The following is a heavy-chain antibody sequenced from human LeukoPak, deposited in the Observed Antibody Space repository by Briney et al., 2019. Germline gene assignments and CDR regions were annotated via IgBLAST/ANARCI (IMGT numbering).Heavy chain of an antibody. Sequence: GGSLRLSCAASGFTFSSYNMNWVRQAPGKGLEWVSSTTSSSSYIYYADSVKGRFTISRDNAKNSLYLQMNSLRAEDTAVYYCARDSRADSSGYRTRGWGQGTLVTVSS. V-gene: IGHV3-21*01. CDR1: GFTFSSYN. CDR3: ARDSRADSSGYRTRG. CDR2: TTSSSSYI. J-gene: IGHJ4*02. D-gene: IGHD3-22*01.